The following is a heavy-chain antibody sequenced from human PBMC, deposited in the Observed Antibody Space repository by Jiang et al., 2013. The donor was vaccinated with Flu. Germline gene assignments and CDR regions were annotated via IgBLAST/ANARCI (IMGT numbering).Heavy chain of an antibody. V-gene: IGHV5-51*01. CDR3: ARYPYCSGGNCYYDYGMDV. D-gene: IGHD2-15*01. CDR2: IYPGDSDT. Sequence: IIYPGDSDTRYSPSFQGQVTFSADTSINTAYLQWRSLKASDTAMYYCARYPYCSGGNCYYDYGMDVWGQGTAVTVSS. J-gene: IGHJ6*02.